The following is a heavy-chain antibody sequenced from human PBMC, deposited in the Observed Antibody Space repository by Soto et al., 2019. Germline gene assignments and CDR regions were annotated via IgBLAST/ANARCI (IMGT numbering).Heavy chain of an antibody. CDR2: IYYSGST. D-gene: IGHD3-3*01. CDR1: GGSISSYY. Sequence: PSETLSLTCTVSGGSISSYYWSWIRQPPGKGLEWIGYIYYSGSTNYNPSLKSRVTISVDTSKNQFSLKLSSVTAADTAVYYCARLGDFWSGYTGVYYYGMDVWGQGTTVTVSS. CDR3: ARLGDFWSGYTGVYYYGMDV. J-gene: IGHJ6*02. V-gene: IGHV4-59*12.